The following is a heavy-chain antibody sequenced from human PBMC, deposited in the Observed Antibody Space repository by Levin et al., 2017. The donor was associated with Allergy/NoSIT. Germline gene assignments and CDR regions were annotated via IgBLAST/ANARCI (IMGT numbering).Heavy chain of an antibody. D-gene: IGHD3-3*01. Sequence: GGSLRLSCTTSGFTFRDYAVTWVRQAPGKGLEWVGFVRSRAHGGTTTYAASVKGRFTISRDASKGIAYLQMDSLKTEDTAVYYCVSEKPNQFYDFWSGDHDYWGQGSLVTVSS. CDR2: VRSRAHGGTT. CDR3: VSEKPNQFYDFWSGDHDY. CDR1: GFTFRDYA. J-gene: IGHJ4*02. V-gene: IGHV3-49*04.